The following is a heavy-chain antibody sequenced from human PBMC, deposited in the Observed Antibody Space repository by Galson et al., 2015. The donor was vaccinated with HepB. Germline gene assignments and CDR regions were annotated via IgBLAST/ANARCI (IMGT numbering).Heavy chain of an antibody. D-gene: IGHD2-15*01. CDR3: ARTYCSGGSCYHRAFDY. CDR2: ISAYNGNT. V-gene: IGHV1-18*01. CDR1: GYTFTSYG. J-gene: IGHJ4*02. Sequence: SVKVSCKASGYTFTSYGISWVRQAPGQGLEWMGWISAYNGNTNYAQKLQGRVTMTTDTSTSTAYMELRSLRSDDTAVYYCARTYCSGGSCYHRAFDYWGQGTLVTVSS.